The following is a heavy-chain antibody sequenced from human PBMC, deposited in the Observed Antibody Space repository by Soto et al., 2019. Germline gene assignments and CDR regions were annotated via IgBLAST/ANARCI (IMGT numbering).Heavy chain of an antibody. CDR3: ARDPFYYDISGVWGLDY. J-gene: IGHJ4*02. Sequence: QVQLVQSGAEVKKPGASVKVSCKASGYTFTSYGFSWVRQAPGQGLEWMGGISAYNGNRNYAQNLQGRVNMTTVTSTSNAYMELRSLRSDDTAVYYCARDPFYYDISGVWGLDYWGQGTLVTVSS. V-gene: IGHV1-18*04. D-gene: IGHD3-22*01. CDR2: ISAYNGNR. CDR1: GYTFTSYG.